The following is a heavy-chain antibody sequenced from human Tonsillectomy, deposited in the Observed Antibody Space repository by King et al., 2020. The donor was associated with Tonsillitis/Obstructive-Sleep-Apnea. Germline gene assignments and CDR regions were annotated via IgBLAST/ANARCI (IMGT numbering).Heavy chain of an antibody. Sequence: VQLVESGGGLVQPGRSLRLSCTASEFSFGAYAMSWVRQAPGKGLEWVGFIRSKAYGGTTEYAASVKGRFTISRDDSKSIAYLQMNSLKTEDTAVYYCTRMEGAVACYTWDYWGQGTLVTVSS. CDR1: EFSFGAYA. CDR2: IRSKAYGGTT. J-gene: IGHJ4*02. D-gene: IGHD6-19*01. V-gene: IGHV3-49*04. CDR3: TRMEGAVACYTWDY.